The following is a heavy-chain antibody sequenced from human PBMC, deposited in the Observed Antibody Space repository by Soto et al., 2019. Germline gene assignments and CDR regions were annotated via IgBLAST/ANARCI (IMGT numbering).Heavy chain of an antibody. CDR1: GYTFTSYD. D-gene: IGHD4-4*01. CDR3: ARGDYSNWAAAYYMDV. CDR2: MNPNSGNT. J-gene: IGHJ6*03. Sequence: ASVKVSCKASGYTFTSYDINWVRQATGQGLEWMGWMNPNSGNTGYAQKFQGRVTMTRNTSISTAYMELSSLRSEDTAVYYCARGDYSNWAAAYYMDVWGKGTTVTVSS. V-gene: IGHV1-8*01.